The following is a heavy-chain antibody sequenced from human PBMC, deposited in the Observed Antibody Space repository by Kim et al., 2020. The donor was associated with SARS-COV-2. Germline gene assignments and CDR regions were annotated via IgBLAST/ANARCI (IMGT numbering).Heavy chain of an antibody. CDR3: TIDLDRGSSWPYGMDV. Sequence: GGSLRLSCTASGFTFGDYAMSWVRQAPGKGLEWVGFIRSKAYGGTTEYAASVKGRFTISRDDSKSIAYLQMNSLKTEDTAVYYCTIDLDRGSSWPYGMDVGREGTTVSVSA. J-gene: IGHJ6*04. V-gene: IGHV3-49*04. CDR2: IRSKAYGGTT. CDR1: GFTFGDYA. D-gene: IGHD6-13*01.